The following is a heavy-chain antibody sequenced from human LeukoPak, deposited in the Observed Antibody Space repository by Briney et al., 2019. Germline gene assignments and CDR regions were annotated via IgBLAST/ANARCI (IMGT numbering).Heavy chain of an antibody. D-gene: IGHD3-10*01. Sequence: GASVKVSCKASGYTFTSYGISWVRQAPGQGREWMGWISAYNGNTNYAQKLQGRVTMTTDTSTSTAYMELRSLRSDDTAVYYCARGPNVLLLFGELLWEADYWGQGTLVTVSS. CDR1: GYTFTSYG. V-gene: IGHV1-18*01. J-gene: IGHJ4*02. CDR2: ISAYNGNT. CDR3: ARGPNVLLLFGELLWEADY.